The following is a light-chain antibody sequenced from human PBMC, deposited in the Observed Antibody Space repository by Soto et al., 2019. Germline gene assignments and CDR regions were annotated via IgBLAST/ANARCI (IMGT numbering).Light chain of an antibody. J-gene: IGKJ2*01. Sequence: ENVLTQSPGTLSLSPGETATLSCRASQSVTNSFFAWYQQKPGQGPRLLIYGVSSRATGIPDRFSGSGSGTDFTLTIRRLEPEDFVVYYCQQYSSLPHTVGQGTELEVK. CDR3: QQYSSLPHT. CDR1: QSVTNSF. V-gene: IGKV3-20*01. CDR2: GVS.